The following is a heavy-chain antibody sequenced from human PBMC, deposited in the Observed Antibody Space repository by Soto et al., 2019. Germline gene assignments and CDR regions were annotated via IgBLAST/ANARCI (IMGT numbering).Heavy chain of an antibody. J-gene: IGHJ4*02. D-gene: IGHD6-19*01. Sequence: QVQLQHWGAGLLKPSETLSLTCADYVWSLSGYYWSWFRQPPGKVLVWIGEINHCGSTNYNPSLKKRVTITVDTSKNQFSLTLSSVTAADTAVYYCAKINGWNYFDYWGQGTQVTASS. CDR3: AKINGWNYFDY. V-gene: IGHV4-34*01. CDR1: VWSLSGYY. CDR2: INHCGST.